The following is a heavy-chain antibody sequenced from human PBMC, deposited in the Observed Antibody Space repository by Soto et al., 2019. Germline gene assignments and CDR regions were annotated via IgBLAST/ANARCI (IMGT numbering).Heavy chain of an antibody. Sequence: GGSLRLSCAASGFTFSSYAMHWVRQAPGKGLEWVAVISYDGSNKYYADSVKGRFTISRDNSKNTLYLQMNSLRAEDTAVYYCARDDEDSSRPYYYYYGMDVWGQGTTVTVSS. D-gene: IGHD6-6*01. J-gene: IGHJ6*02. CDR3: ARDDEDSSRPYYYYYGMDV. CDR1: GFTFSSYA. CDR2: ISYDGSNK. V-gene: IGHV3-30-3*01.